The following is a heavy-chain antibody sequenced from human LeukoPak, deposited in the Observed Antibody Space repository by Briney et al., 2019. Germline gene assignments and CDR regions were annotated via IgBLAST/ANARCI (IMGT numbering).Heavy chain of an antibody. CDR3: AASRGPSYYYDSSGRLDY. D-gene: IGHD3-22*01. Sequence: SETLSLTCAVYGGSFSGYYWSWIRQPPGKGLEWIGEINHSGSTNYNPSLKSRVTISVDTSKNQFSLKLSSVTAADTAVYYCAASRGPSYYYDSSGRLDYWGQGTLVTVSS. CDR1: GGSFSGYY. J-gene: IGHJ4*02. V-gene: IGHV4-34*01. CDR2: INHSGST.